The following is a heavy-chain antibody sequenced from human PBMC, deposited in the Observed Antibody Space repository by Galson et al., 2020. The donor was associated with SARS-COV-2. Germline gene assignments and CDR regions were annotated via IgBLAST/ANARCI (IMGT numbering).Heavy chain of an antibody. CDR2: ISWKSGSI. CDR1: GFTFDDYA. V-gene: IGHV3-9*01. D-gene: IGHD3-3*01. Sequence: GGSLRLSCAASGFTFDDYAMHWVRQVPGKGLEWVSGISWKSGSIGYADSVKGRFTISRDNAKNSLYLQMNSLRAEDTALYYCAKDMGRGGSGYPLVGKDVWGQGTTVTVS. J-gene: IGHJ6*02. CDR3: AKDMGRGGSGYPLVGKDV.